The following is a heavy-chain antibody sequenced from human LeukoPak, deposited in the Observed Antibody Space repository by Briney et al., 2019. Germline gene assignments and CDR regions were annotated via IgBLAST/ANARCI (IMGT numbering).Heavy chain of an antibody. D-gene: IGHD4-11*01. CDR3: ARGRVTTALY. CDR1: GGSLSGYY. CDR2: INHSGST. J-gene: IGHJ4*02. Sequence: SETLSLTCAVYGGSLSGYYWSWIRQPPGKGLEWIGEINHSGSTNYNPSLKSRVTISVDTSKNQFSLKLSSVTAADTAVYYCARGRVTTALYWGQGTLVTVSS. V-gene: IGHV4-34*01.